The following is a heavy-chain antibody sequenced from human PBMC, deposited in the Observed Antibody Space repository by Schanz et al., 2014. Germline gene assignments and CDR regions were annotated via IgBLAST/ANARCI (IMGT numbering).Heavy chain of an antibody. Sequence: VQLVESGGGLVKPGGSLRLSCAASGFSVGNKYMNWVRQAPGKGLEWVSFIYIGGNTHYADSVKGRFTISRDNAKNSLYLQMNSLRAEDTAVYYCARPPHDSSGYYPFDYWGQGTLVTVSS. J-gene: IGHJ4*02. CDR1: GFSVGNKY. CDR3: ARPPHDSSGYYPFDY. CDR2: IYIGGNT. V-gene: IGHV3-53*01. D-gene: IGHD3-22*01.